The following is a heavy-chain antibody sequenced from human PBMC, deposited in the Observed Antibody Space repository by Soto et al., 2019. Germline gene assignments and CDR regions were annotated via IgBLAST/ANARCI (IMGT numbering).Heavy chain of an antibody. V-gene: IGHV5-51*01. CDR3: AGPADSIYYGMDV. CDR1: GYSFTSYW. J-gene: IGHJ6*02. D-gene: IGHD2-21*02. Sequence: PGESLKISCKGSGYSFTSYWIGWVRQMPGKGLEWMGIIYPGDSDTRYSPSFQGQVTISADKSISTAYLQWSSLKASDTAMYYWAGPADSIYYGMDVWGQGTTVTVSS. CDR2: IYPGDSDT.